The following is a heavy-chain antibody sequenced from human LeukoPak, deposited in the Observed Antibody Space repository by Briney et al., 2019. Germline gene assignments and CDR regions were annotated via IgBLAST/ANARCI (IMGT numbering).Heavy chain of an antibody. V-gene: IGHV1-2*02. D-gene: IGHD5-12*01. CDR2: MYFNSGAR. CDR1: GFTFRDYY. Sequence: ASVKDSCKASGFTFRDYYVQWVRQVPGQGLEWVGGMYFNSGARRYARKFQGRVTLTWDTSINTVYMELVSLGSDDTDMYYCAREGSSASGQDWYAFDIWGQETMVTVSS. CDR3: AREGSSASGQDWYAFDI. J-gene: IGHJ3*02.